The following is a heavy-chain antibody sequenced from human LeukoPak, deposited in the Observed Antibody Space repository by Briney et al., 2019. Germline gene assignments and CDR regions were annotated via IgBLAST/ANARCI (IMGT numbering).Heavy chain of an antibody. Sequence: ASVKVSCKASGYTFTGYYMHWVRQAPGQGLEWMGWIYPNSGGTNYAQKFQGRVTMTRDTSISTAYMELSRLRSDDTAVYYCAAGQQLVRGGYNWFDPWGQGTLVTVSS. J-gene: IGHJ5*02. D-gene: IGHD6-13*01. CDR2: IYPNSGGT. CDR3: AAGQQLVRGGYNWFDP. CDR1: GYTFTGYY. V-gene: IGHV1-2*02.